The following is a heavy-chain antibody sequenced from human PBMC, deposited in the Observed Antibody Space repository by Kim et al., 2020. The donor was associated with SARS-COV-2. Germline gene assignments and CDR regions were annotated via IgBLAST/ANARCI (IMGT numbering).Heavy chain of an antibody. D-gene: IGHD2-2*01. J-gene: IGHJ4*02. CDR1: GGSISSSNW. CDR3: ARAIVVVPAAILYFDY. CDR2: IYHSGST. Sequence: SETLSLTCAVSGGSISSSNWWSWVRQPPGKGLEWIGEIYHSGSTNYNPSLKSRVTISVDKSKNQFSLKLSSVTAADTAVYYCARAIVVVPAAILYFDYWGQGTLVTVSS. V-gene: IGHV4-4*02.